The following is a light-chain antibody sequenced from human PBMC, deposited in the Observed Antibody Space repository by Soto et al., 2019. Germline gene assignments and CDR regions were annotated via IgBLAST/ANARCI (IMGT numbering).Light chain of an antibody. Sequence: EIVLTQSPGTLSLSPVERATLSCRASQSVSSSFLAWYQQRPGQAPRLLIFGASYRATGIPDRFSGSGSGTDFTLTISRLEPEDFAVYYCQHYGNSPPEYTFGPGTNVDSK. J-gene: IGKJ3*01. CDR2: GAS. CDR3: QHYGNSPPEYT. CDR1: QSVSSSF. V-gene: IGKV3-20*01.